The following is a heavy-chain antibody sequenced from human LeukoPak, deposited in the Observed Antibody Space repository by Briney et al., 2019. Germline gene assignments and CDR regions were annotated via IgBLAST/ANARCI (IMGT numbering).Heavy chain of an antibody. CDR3: ARHAWEPPFDY. CDR2: IYYSGST. D-gene: IGHD1-26*01. J-gene: IGHJ4*02. CDR1: GGSISSYY. V-gene: IGHV4-59*08. Sequence: SETLSLTCTVSGGSISSYYWSWIRQPPGKGLEWIGYIYYSGSTNYNPSLKSRVTISVDTSKNQFSLKLGSVTAADTAVYYCARHAWEPPFDYWGQGTLVTVSS.